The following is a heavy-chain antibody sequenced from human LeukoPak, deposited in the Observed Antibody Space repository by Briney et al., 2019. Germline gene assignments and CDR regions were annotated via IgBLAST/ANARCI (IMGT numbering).Heavy chain of an antibody. V-gene: IGHV4-34*01. CDR2: INHSGST. CDR1: GGSFSGYY. Sequence: PSETLSLTCAVYGGSFSGYYWSWIRQPPGKGLEWIGEINHSGSTNYKPSLKSRVTISVDTSKNQFSLKLSSVTAADTAVYYCARGSSGSYFHYYYYMDVWGKGTTVTVSS. D-gene: IGHD1-26*01. CDR3: ARGSSGSYFHYYYYMDV. J-gene: IGHJ6*03.